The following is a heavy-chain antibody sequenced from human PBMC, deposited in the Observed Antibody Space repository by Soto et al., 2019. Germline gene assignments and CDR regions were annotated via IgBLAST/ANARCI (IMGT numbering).Heavy chain of an antibody. CDR1: GFTFSSYA. V-gene: IGHV3-30-3*01. J-gene: IGHJ4*02. CDR3: ARAPLXYYDSSGYYYVTSPFDY. D-gene: IGHD3-22*01. Sequence: AGVSLRLSCAASGFTFSSYAMHWVRQAPGKGLEWVAVISYDGSNKYYADSVKGRFTISRDNSKNTLYLQMNSLRAEDTAVYYCARAPLXYYDSSGYYYVTSPFDYWGQGTLVTVSS. CDR2: ISYDGSNK.